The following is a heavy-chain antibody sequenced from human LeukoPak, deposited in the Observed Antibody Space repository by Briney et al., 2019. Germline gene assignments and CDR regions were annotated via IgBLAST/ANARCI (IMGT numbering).Heavy chain of an antibody. V-gene: IGHV4-39*01. CDR3: ARRRYYDGSGYLE. CDR1: AHSISRSDSY. D-gene: IGHD3-22*01. CDR2: IYYSGRT. J-gene: IGHJ1*01. Sequence: SETLSLTCSVSAHSISRSDSYWDWIRQPPGKGLEWIGTIYYSGRTYYSPSLKSRVTMSVDTPNNQFSLNLRSVTAADTAVYYCARRRYYDGSGYLEWGQGTLLSVSS.